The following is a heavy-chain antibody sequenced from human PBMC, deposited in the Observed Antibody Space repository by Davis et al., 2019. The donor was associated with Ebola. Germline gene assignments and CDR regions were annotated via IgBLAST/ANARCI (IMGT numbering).Heavy chain of an antibody. J-gene: IGHJ5*02. Sequence: SETLSLTCTVSGGSISSYYWSWIRQPPGKGLEWIGYIYYSGSTNYDPSLKSRVTISVDTSKNQFSLKLSSVTAADTAVYYCARAWVLWGEPHWFDPWGQGTLVTVSS. CDR1: GGSISSYY. CDR2: IYYSGST. V-gene: IGHV4-59*01. D-gene: IGHD1-26*01. CDR3: ARAWVLWGEPHWFDP.